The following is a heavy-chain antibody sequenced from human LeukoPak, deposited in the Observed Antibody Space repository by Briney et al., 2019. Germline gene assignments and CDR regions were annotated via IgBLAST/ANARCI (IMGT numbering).Heavy chain of an antibody. V-gene: IGHV4-59*10. Sequence: SETLSLTCAVYGGSFSGDFWSWIRQSPGKGLEWIGRIYTSGSTNYNPSLKSRVTMSVDTSKNQFSLKLGSVTAADTAVYYCAREDYYDILTGYYPGFDYWGQGTLVTVSS. CDR3: AREDYYDILTGYYPGFDY. D-gene: IGHD3-9*01. CDR1: GGSFSGDF. J-gene: IGHJ4*02. CDR2: IYTSGST.